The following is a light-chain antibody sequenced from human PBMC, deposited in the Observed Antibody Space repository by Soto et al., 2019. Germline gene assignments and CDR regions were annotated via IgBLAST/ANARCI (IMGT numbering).Light chain of an antibody. CDR3: QQRSNWRGT. CDR1: QSINKY. CDR2: DAS. J-gene: IGKJ4*01. Sequence: EIVLTQSPATLSFSPGERATLSCRASQSINKYLAWYQQKPGQAPRLLIYDASNRATGIPARFSGSGSGTDFTLPISSLEPEDFAVYYCQQRSNWRGTFGGGTKVEIK. V-gene: IGKV3-11*01.